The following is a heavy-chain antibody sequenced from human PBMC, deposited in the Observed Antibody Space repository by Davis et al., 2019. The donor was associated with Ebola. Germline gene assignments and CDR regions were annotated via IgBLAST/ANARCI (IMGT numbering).Heavy chain of an antibody. V-gene: IGHV4-59*12. CDR2: IYYSGST. CDR3: TRGVHYGGTIVYGMDV. D-gene: IGHD4-23*01. CDR1: GGSISSYY. J-gene: IGHJ4*02. Sequence: MPSETLSLTCTVPGGSISSYYWSWIRQPPGKGLEWIGYIYYSGSTNYNPSLKSRVTISVDTSKNHFSLRLRSLTAADTAVYYCTRGVHYGGTIVYGMDVWGQGTLVTVSS.